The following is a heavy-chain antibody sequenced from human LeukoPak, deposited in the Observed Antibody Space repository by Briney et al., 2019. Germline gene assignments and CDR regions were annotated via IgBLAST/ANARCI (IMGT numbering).Heavy chain of an antibody. CDR3: ARLLGYYYDSSGYRRGSKEYYFDY. CDR1: GGSISSSSYY. V-gene: IGHV4-39*01. D-gene: IGHD3-22*01. J-gene: IGHJ4*02. CDR2: IYYSGST. Sequence: PSETLSLTCTVSGGSISSSSYYWGWIRQPPGKGLEWIGSIYYSGSTYYNPSLKSRVTISVDTSKNQFSLKLSFVTAADTAVYYCARLLGYYYDSSGYRRGSKEYYFDYWGQGTLVTVSS.